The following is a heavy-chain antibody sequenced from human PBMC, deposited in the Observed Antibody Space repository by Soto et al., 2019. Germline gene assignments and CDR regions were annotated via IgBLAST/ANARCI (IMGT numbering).Heavy chain of an antibody. CDR3: ASIYDSSGYYYGNNWFDP. J-gene: IGHJ5*02. D-gene: IGHD3-22*01. V-gene: IGHV4-31*02. CDR2: IYYSGGT. Sequence: PSETLSLTCTVAGASIGGGDYYCSRNHQHPGKGLEWIGYIYYSGGTYYNPSLKSRVTISVDTSKNQFSLELSSVTAADTAVYYCASIYDSSGYYYGNNWFDPWGQGTLVTVSS. CDR1: GASIGGGDYY.